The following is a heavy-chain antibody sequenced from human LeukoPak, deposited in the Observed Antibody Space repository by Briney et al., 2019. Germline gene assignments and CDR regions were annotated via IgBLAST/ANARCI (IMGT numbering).Heavy chain of an antibody. CDR1: GSNVTYNY. Sequence: GGSLRLSCVASGSNVTYNYMTWVRQAPGNGLEWVSFIDSGGTTYYADSLKGRFTISRHSPNNTLFLQMNNLRPEDTAVYYCARTSYYYDMDVWGPGTTVTVSS. CDR3: ARTSYYYDMDV. CDR2: IDSGGTT. J-gene: IGHJ6*02. V-gene: IGHV3-53*04.